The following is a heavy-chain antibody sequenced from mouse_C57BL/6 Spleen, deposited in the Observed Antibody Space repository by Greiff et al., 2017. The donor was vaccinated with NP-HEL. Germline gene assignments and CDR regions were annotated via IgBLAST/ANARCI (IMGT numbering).Heavy chain of an antibody. Sequence: QVQLQQSGPELVKPGASVKISCKASGYAFSSSWMNWVKQRPGKGLEWIGRIYPGDGDTNYNGKFKGKATLTADKSSSTAYMQLSSLTSEDSAVYVCARDPYYYGSLYAMDYWGQGTSVTVSS. D-gene: IGHD1-1*01. CDR2: IYPGDGDT. CDR3: ARDPYYYGSLYAMDY. CDR1: GYAFSSSW. V-gene: IGHV1-82*01. J-gene: IGHJ4*01.